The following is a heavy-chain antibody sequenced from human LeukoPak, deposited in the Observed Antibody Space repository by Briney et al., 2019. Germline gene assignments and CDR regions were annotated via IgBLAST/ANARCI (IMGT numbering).Heavy chain of an antibody. CDR3: ARGFTGRIFGVDPYYYYGMDV. CDR2: ISAYNGNT. Sequence: GASVKVSCKASGYTFTSYGISWVRQAPGQGLEWMGWISAYNGNTNYAQKLQGRVTMTRDTSTSTVYMELSSLRSEDTAVYYCARGFTGRIFGVDPYYYYGMDVWGQGTTVTVSS. V-gene: IGHV1-18*01. J-gene: IGHJ6*02. D-gene: IGHD3-3*01. CDR1: GYTFTSYG.